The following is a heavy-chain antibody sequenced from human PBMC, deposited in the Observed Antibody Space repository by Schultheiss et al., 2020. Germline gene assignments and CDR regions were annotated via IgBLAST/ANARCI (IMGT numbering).Heavy chain of an antibody. J-gene: IGHJ5*02. CDR2: IYTSGST. CDR1: GGSISSYY. V-gene: IGHV4-4*07. D-gene: IGHD3-22*01. CDR3: ARGRGGYYDSSGYYYDDA. Sequence: SETLSLTCTVSGGSISSYYWSWIRQPAGKGLEWIGRIYTSGSTNYNPSLTSRLTILVDTSKNQFSLKLSSVTAADTAIYYCARGRGGYYDSSGYYYDDAWGQGTQVTVSS.